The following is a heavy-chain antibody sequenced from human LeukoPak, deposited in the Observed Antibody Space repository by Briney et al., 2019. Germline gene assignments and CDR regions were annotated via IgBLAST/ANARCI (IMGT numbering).Heavy chain of an antibody. CDR2: ISYDGSSK. V-gene: IGHV3-30*18. CDR3: AKGHTAMITQDY. Sequence: GGSLRLSCAVSGFTFSNYDMHWVRQAPGKGLEWVAVISYDGSSKYYADSVKGRFTISRDNSKNTLYLQINSLRAEDTAVYYCAKGHTAMITQDYWGQGTLVTVSS. CDR1: GFTFSNYD. J-gene: IGHJ4*02. D-gene: IGHD1-20*01.